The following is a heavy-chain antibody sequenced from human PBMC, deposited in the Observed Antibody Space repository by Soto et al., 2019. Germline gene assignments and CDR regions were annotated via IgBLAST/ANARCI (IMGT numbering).Heavy chain of an antibody. CDR2: IKTKIEGETT. CDR3: TTGSVEGV. CDR1: GFSISSAW. Sequence: QLVESGGGLVRPGGSLRLSCSASGFSISSAWMNWVRQAPGKGLEWVGRIKTKIEGETTHYAAPVNGRFTVSRDDSKNMQYLQMNSLKADDTALYYCTTGSVEGVWGQGTTVTVSS. D-gene: IGHD2-15*01. V-gene: IGHV3-15*07. J-gene: IGHJ6*02.